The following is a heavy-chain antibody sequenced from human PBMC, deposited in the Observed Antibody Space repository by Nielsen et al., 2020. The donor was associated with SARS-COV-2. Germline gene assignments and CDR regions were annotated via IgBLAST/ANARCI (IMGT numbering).Heavy chain of an antibody. D-gene: IGHD6-13*01. CDR3: ARVKISSSWYFDL. CDR2: IRSKVYGGTT. J-gene: IGHJ2*01. CDR1: GFTFGDYA. Sequence: GESLKISCTASGFTFGDYAMSWVRQAPGKGLEWVGFIRSKVYGGTTEYAASVKGRVTISRDDSETIAYLQMNSLKAEDTAVYYCARVKISSSWYFDLWGRGTLVTVSS. V-gene: IGHV3-49*04.